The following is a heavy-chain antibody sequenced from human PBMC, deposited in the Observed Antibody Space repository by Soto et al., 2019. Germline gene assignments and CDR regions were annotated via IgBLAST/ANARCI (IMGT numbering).Heavy chain of an antibody. CDR3: ARDRVTSPISDY. CDR1: GFTVSSNY. Sequence: GGSLRLSCAASGFTVSSNYMSWVRQAPGKGLEWVSVIYSGGSTYYADSVKGRFTISRDNSKNTLYLQMNSLRAEDTAVYYCARDRVTSPISDYWGQGTLVTVSS. J-gene: IGHJ4*02. D-gene: IGHD2-21*02. V-gene: IGHV3-66*01. CDR2: IYSGGST.